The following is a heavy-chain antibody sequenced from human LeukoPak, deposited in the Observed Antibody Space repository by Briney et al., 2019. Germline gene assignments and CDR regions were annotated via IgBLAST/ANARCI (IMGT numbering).Heavy chain of an antibody. V-gene: IGHV3-30*18. CDR3: AKAGWFGELNVFLDY. Sequence: GGSLRLFCSASGFTFSNFGMHWVRQAPGKGLEWVAVISYDGSNKYYADSVKGRFTISRDNSKNTLYLQMNSLRAEDTAVYYCAKAGWFGELNVFLDYWGQGTLVTVSS. CDR1: GFTFSNFG. D-gene: IGHD3-10*01. CDR2: ISYDGSNK. J-gene: IGHJ4*02.